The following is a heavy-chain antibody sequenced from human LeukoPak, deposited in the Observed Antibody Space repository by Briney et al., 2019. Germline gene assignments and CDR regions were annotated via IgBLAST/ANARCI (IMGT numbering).Heavy chain of an antibody. Sequence: GGSLRLSCAASGFTFSSYAMTWVRQAPGKGLEWVSSISSSGGSTYYADSVRGRFTISRDNAKNSLYLQMNSLRAEDTAVYYCAELGITMIGGVWGKGTTVTISS. CDR2: ISSSGGST. V-gene: IGHV3-23*01. D-gene: IGHD3-10*02. CDR1: GFTFSSYA. CDR3: AELGITMIGGV. J-gene: IGHJ6*04.